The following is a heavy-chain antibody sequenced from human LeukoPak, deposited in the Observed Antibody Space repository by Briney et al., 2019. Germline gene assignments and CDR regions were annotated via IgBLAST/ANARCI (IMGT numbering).Heavy chain of an antibody. CDR1: GFTFSSYS. J-gene: IGHJ4*02. Sequence: GGSLRLSCAASGFTFSSYSMNWVRQAPGKGLEWVSYISSSSSTIYYADSVKGRFTISRDNAKNSLYLQMNSLRAEDTALYYCAKDIGTTVTTYGIDYWGQGTLVTVSS. CDR3: AKDIGTTVTTYGIDY. CDR2: ISSSSSTI. V-gene: IGHV3-48*04. D-gene: IGHD4-17*01.